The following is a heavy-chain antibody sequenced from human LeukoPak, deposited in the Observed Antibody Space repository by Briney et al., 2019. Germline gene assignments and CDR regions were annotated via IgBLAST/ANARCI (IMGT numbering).Heavy chain of an antibody. CDR2: ISSSSSYI. CDR3: ARDRSQGISSDFDP. V-gene: IGHV3-21*01. Sequence: GGSLRLSCAASGFTFSSYSMNWVRQAPGKGLEWVSSISSSSSYIYYADSVKGRFTISRDNAKNSLYLQMNSLRAEDTAVYYCARDRSQGISSDFDPWGQGTLVTVSS. J-gene: IGHJ5*02. D-gene: IGHD6-13*01. CDR1: GFTFSSYS.